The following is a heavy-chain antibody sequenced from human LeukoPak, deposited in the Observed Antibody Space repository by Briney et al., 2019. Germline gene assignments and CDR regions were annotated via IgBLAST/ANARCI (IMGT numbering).Heavy chain of an antibody. Sequence: PGRSLRLSCAASGFTFDDYAMHWVRQAPGKGLEWVSGISWNSGSIGYADSVKGRFTISRDNAKNSLYLQMNSLRAEDTALYYCAKAHYGDYVVGYYMDVWGEGTTVTISS. V-gene: IGHV3-9*01. D-gene: IGHD4-17*01. CDR2: ISWNSGSI. J-gene: IGHJ6*03. CDR1: GFTFDDYA. CDR3: AKAHYGDYVVGYYMDV.